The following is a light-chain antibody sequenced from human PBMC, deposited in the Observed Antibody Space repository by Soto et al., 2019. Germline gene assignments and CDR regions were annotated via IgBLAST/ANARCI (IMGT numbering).Light chain of an antibody. V-gene: IGKV3-15*01. CDR3: QQGHNWPLT. CDR1: QSINSE. CDR2: GAS. Sequence: EIVMTQSPATLSLSPGERAALSCRASQSINSELAWYQQKPGQPPRLLIYGASTRATGVPARFTXXXXXXXXXXTISGLQSEDFAVYYCQQGHNWPLTFGQGTRLEI. J-gene: IGKJ2*01.